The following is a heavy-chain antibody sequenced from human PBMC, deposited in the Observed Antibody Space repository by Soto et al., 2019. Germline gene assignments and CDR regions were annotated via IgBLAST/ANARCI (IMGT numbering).Heavy chain of an antibody. V-gene: IGHV4-59*08. CDR1: GGSISSYY. CDR2: IYYSGST. D-gene: IGHD1-1*01. CDR3: AREAGTTIDY. Sequence: QVQLQESGPGLVKPSETLSLTCTVSGGSISSYYWSWIRQPPGKRLEWIGYIYYSGSTNYNPSLKSRVTMSVDTSENQFSLKLSSVTAADTAVYYCAREAGTTIDYWGQGTLVTVSS. J-gene: IGHJ4*02.